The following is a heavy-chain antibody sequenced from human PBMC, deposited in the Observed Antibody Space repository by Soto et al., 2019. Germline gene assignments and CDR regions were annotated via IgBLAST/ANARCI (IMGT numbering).Heavy chain of an antibody. CDR1: GGSVSSTSYY. CDR3: ARHPWFGELTFFDY. J-gene: IGHJ4*02. Sequence: QLQLQESGPGLVKPSETLSLTCTVSGGSVSSTSYYWGWIRQPPGKGLEWIGSIYYSGSTYYNPSLKSRVTISVDTSKTQFSLRLSSVTAADTAVYYCARHPWFGELTFFDYWGQGTLVTVSS. V-gene: IGHV4-39*01. CDR2: IYYSGST. D-gene: IGHD3-10*01.